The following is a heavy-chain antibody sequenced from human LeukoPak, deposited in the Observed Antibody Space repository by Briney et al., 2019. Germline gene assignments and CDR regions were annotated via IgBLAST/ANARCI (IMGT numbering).Heavy chain of an antibody. CDR3: ARGLGKYDY. J-gene: IGHJ4*02. V-gene: IGHV4-34*01. CDR2: INHSGST. Sequence: SETQSLTCAVYVEPFSNYFWSWIRQSPGQGLEWIGEINHSGSTNYNSSLTSRVTISVDTSKNEFSLNLRSMTAADTAIYYCARGLGKYDYWGQGTLVTVSS. CDR1: VEPFSNYF.